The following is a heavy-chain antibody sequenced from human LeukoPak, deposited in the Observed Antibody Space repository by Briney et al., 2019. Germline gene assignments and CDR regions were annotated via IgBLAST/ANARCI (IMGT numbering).Heavy chain of an antibody. Sequence: KAGGSPRLSCAASGFILSDHYMSWIRQAPGKGLEGVSYISSSGNTIYYADSVEGRFTISRDNAKNSLSLQMNSLRAEDTAVYYCARATSIVRGVFDYWGQGTLVTVSS. CDR3: ARATSIVRGVFDY. J-gene: IGHJ4*02. V-gene: IGHV3-11*01. CDR2: ISSSGNTI. D-gene: IGHD3-10*01. CDR1: GFILSDHY.